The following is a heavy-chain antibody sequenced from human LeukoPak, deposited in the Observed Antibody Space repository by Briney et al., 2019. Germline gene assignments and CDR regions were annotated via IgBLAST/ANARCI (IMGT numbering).Heavy chain of an antibody. CDR3: ARDGRDIAAAYNAFDI. V-gene: IGHV3-53*01. D-gene: IGHD6-13*01. CDR1: GFTVSSNY. Sequence: GGSLRLSCAASGFTVSSNYMSWVRQAPGKGLEWVSVIYSGGSTYYADSVKGRFTISRDNSKNTLYLQMNSLGAEDTAVYYCARDGRDIAAAYNAFDIWGQGTMVTVSS. J-gene: IGHJ3*02. CDR2: IYSGGST.